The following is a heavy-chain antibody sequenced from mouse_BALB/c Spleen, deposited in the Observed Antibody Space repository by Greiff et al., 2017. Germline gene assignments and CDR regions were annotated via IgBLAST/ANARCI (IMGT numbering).Heavy chain of an antibody. CDR1: GYAFSSYW. D-gene: IGHD1-1*01. V-gene: IGHV1-80*01. CDR2: IYPGDGDT. CDR3: AREYYGSSLGYFDV. J-gene: IGHJ1*01. Sequence: QVQLQQSGAELVRPGSSVKISCKASGYAFSSYWMNWVKQRPGQGLEWIGQIYPGDGDTNYNGKFKGKATLTADKSSSTAYMQLSSLTSEDSAVYFCAREYYGSSLGYFDVWGAGTTVTVSS.